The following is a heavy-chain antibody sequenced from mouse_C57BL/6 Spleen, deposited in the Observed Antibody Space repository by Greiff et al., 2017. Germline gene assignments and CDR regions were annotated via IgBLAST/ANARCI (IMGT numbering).Heavy chain of an antibody. CDR2: LHPNSGST. Sequence: VQLQQPGAELVKPGASVKLSCKASGYSFTSYWMHWVKQRPGQGLEWIGMLHPNSGSTNYNEKFKSKATLTVDKSSSTANIRHSSLTYEDSAVYCCAKGTGYWGQGTTLTVSS. D-gene: IGHD3-3*01. CDR3: AKGTGY. V-gene: IGHV1-64*01. CDR1: GYSFTSYW. J-gene: IGHJ2*01.